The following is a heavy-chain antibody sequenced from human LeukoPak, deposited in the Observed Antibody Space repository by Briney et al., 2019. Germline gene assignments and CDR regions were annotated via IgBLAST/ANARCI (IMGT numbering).Heavy chain of an antibody. J-gene: IGHJ4*02. Sequence: ASVKVSCKASGYTFTSYGISWVRQAPGQGLEWMGWISGYNGNTNYEQKLQGRVTMTTDTSTSTAYMELRSLRSDDTTVYYCARDPKDCWSDYYSAQISDYWGQGTLVTVSS. D-gene: IGHD3-3*01. CDR3: ARDPKDCWSDYYSAQISDY. CDR2: ISGYNGNT. CDR1: GYTFTSYG. V-gene: IGHV1-18*01.